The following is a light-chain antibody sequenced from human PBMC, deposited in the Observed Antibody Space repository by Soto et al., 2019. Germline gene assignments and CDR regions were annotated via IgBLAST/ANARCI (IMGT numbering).Light chain of an antibody. CDR1: QSISVW. CDR2: KAS. J-gene: IGKJ1*01. Sequence: DIQMTQSPSTLSASVGDRVTITCRASQSISVWLAWYQQKAGKAPNLLIYKASRLESGVPSRVSGSGSETEFTLTISGLQPGDSATYYCQQYNSYSPTFGQGTKVDIK. CDR3: QQYNSYSPT. V-gene: IGKV1-5*03.